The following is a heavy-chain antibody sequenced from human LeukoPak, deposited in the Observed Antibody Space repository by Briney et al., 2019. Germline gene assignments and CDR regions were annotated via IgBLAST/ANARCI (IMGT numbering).Heavy chain of an antibody. CDR3: ARSDFFDP. D-gene: IGHD2-21*02. J-gene: IGHJ5*02. V-gene: IGHV3-30*04. CDR1: GFTFSSYA. CDR2: ISYDGSNK. Sequence: GGSLRLSCAASGFTFSSYAMHWVRQAPGKGLKWVAVISYDGSNKYYADSVKGRFTISRDNSKNTLYLQMNSLGAEDTAVYYCARSDFFDPWGQGTLVTVSS.